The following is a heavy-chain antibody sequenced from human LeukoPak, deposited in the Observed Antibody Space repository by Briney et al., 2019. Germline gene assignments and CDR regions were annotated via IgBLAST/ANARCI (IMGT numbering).Heavy chain of an antibody. Sequence: QSGGSLRLSCAASGFTFSSYAMHWVRQAPGKGLEYVSAISSNGGSTYYANSVKGRFTISRDNAKNSLYLQMNSLRAEDTAVYYCARDSGSSWYLSYYYYYYMDVWGKGTTVTVSS. CDR2: ISSNGGST. V-gene: IGHV3-64*01. D-gene: IGHD6-13*01. CDR3: ARDSGSSWYLSYYYYYYMDV. J-gene: IGHJ6*03. CDR1: GFTFSSYA.